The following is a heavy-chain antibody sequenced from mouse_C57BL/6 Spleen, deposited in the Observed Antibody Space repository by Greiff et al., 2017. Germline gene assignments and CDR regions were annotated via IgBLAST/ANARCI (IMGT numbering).Heavy chain of an antibody. CDR3: ARSGFITTVAPFAY. J-gene: IGHJ3*01. CDR2: IDPSDSYT. V-gene: IGHV1-69*01. D-gene: IGHD1-1*01. Sequence: QVQLQQPGAELVMPGASVKLSCKASGYTFTSYWMHWVKQRPGQGLEWIGEIDPSDSYTNYNQKFKGKSTLTVDKSSSTAYMQLSSLTSEDSAVYDCARSGFITTVAPFAYWGQGTLVTVSA. CDR1: GYTFTSYW.